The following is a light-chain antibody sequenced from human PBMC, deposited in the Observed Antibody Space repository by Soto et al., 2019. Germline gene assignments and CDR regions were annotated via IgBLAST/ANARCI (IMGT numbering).Light chain of an antibody. V-gene: IGLV1-51*01. J-gene: IGLJ2*01. CDR1: SSNTGNNF. Sequence: QSVLTQPPSVSAAPGQEVTISCSGSSSNTGNNFVSWYQHLPGMAPKLLIYDNDKRPSGIPDRFSGTKSGTSATLGITGLQTGDEAHYYCATWDSSLIAGVFGGGTKVTVL. CDR2: DND. CDR3: ATWDSSLIAGV.